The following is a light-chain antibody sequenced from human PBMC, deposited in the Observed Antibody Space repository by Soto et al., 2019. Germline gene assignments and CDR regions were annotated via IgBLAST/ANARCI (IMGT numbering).Light chain of an antibody. J-gene: IGLJ1*01. CDR2: DVS. V-gene: IGLV2-14*01. CDR1: GSDVGAYNL. CDR3: CSYTTSNTRQIV. Sequence: QSVLTQPASVSGSPGQSITISCAGTGSDVGAYNLVSWYQQHPGKAPKLIIYDVSTRPSGVSNRFSGSKSGNTASLTISGLQPEDEADYYCCSYTTSNTRQIVFGTGTKVTVL.